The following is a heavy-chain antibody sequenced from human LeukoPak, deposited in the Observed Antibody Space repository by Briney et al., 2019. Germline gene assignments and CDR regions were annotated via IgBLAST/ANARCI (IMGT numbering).Heavy chain of an antibody. CDR1: GYTFTGYY. V-gene: IGHV1-2*02. CDR3: ATSPGVAAAGTRVY. CDR2: INPNSGGT. J-gene: IGHJ4*02. D-gene: IGHD6-13*01. Sequence: ASVKVSCKASGYTFTGYYMHWVRQAPGQGLEWMGWINPNSGGTNYAQKFQGRVTMTRDTSISTAYMELSRLRSDDTAVYYCATSPGVAAAGTRVYWSQGTLVTVSS.